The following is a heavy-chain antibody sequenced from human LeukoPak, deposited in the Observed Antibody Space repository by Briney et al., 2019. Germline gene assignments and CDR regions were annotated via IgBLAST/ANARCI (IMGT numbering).Heavy chain of an antibody. Sequence: GGSLRLSCAASGFTFSDHFMDWVRQAPGKGLEWVAVISYDGSNKYYADSVKGRFTISRDNSKNTLYLQMNSLRAEDTAVYYCAKDGAYSSSWYISNWFDPWGQGTLVTVSS. CDR2: ISYDGSNK. J-gene: IGHJ5*02. CDR3: AKDGAYSSSWYISNWFDP. V-gene: IGHV3-30*18. CDR1: GFTFSDHF. D-gene: IGHD6-13*01.